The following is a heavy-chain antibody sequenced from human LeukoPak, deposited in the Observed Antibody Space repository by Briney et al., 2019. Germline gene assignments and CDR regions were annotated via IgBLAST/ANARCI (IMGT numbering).Heavy chain of an antibody. J-gene: IGHJ4*02. CDR2: ISYDGSNK. V-gene: IGHV3-30*03. CDR3: ARLRNTMTTPRFDY. D-gene: IGHD4-17*01. CDR1: RFTFSSYG. Sequence: GGSLRLSCAASRFTFSSYGMHWVRQAPGKGLEWVAVISYDGSNKYYADSVKGRFTTSRDNSKNTLYLQMSSLRADDTAVYYCARLRNTMTTPRFDYWGQGTLVTVSS.